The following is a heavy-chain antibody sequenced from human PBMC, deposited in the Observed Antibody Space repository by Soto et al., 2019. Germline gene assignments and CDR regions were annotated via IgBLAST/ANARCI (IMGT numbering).Heavy chain of an antibody. Sequence: GGSLRHSCAASGFTFSSYSMNLVRQAPGKGLEWVSSISSSSSYIYYADSVKGRFTISRDNAKNSLYLQMNSLRAEDTAVYYCARGLYYYDSSGYYGNWGQGTLVTVSS. J-gene: IGHJ4*02. D-gene: IGHD3-22*01. CDR3: ARGLYYYDSSGYYGN. V-gene: IGHV3-21*01. CDR1: GFTFSSYS. CDR2: ISSSSSYI.